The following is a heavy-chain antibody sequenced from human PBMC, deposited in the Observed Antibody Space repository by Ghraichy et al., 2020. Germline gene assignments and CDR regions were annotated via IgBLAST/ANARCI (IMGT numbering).Heavy chain of an antibody. CDR3: ARGHDDFWSGYDGYLDY. Sequence: GGSLRLSCAASGFTFSSYWMSWVRQAPGKGLEWVSNIKQDGSEKYYVDSVKGRFTISRDNAKNSLYLQMNSLRAEDTAVYYCARGHDDFWSGYDGYLDYWGQGTLSTVSS. V-gene: IGHV3-7*01. J-gene: IGHJ4*02. CDR1: GFTFSSYW. D-gene: IGHD3-3*01. CDR2: IKQDGSEK.